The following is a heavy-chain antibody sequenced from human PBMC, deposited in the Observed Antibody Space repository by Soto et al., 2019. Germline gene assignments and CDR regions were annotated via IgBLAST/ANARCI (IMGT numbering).Heavy chain of an antibody. CDR1: GYTFTSYA. J-gene: IGHJ4*02. CDR2: INAGNGNT. D-gene: IGHD2-15*01. CDR3: ARGGSSARRLAIDY. V-gene: IGHV1-3*01. Sequence: SVKVSCKASGYTFTSYAMHWVRQAPGQRLEWMGWINAGNGNTKYSQKFQGRVTITRDTPASTAYMELSSLRSEDTAVYYCARGGSSARRLAIDYWGQGTLVTGSS.